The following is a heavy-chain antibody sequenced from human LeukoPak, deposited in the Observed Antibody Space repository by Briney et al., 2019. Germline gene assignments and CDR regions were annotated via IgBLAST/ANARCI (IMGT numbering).Heavy chain of an antibody. V-gene: IGHV1-46*01. CDR1: GHXFTSFY. Sequence: ASVKVSCKASGHXFTSFYMHWVRQAPGQGLEWMGIINPSGGPPTYAQKFQGRVTMTRDTSTSTVYMELSSLTSEDTAVYYCARDSNTNSLADPWGQGTLVTVSS. D-gene: IGHD2-2*01. J-gene: IGHJ5*02. CDR2: INPSGGPP. CDR3: ARDSNTNSLADP.